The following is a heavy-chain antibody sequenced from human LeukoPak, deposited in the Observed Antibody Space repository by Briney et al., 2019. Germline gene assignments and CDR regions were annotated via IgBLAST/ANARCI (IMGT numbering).Heavy chain of an antibody. CDR1: GYSISSGYH. Sequence: SETLSLTCTVSGYSISSGYHWGWIRQPPGKGLEWIGSIYHSGSTYYNPSLKSRVTISVDTSKNQFSLKLSSVTAADTAVYYCARLGIAAALVDYWGQGTLVTVSS. CDR3: ARLGIAAALVDY. V-gene: IGHV4-38-2*02. J-gene: IGHJ4*02. D-gene: IGHD6-13*01. CDR2: IYHSGST.